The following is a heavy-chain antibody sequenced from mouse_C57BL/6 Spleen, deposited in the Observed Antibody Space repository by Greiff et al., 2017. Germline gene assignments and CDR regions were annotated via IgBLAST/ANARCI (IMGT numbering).Heavy chain of an antibody. J-gene: IGHJ2*01. D-gene: IGHD1-1*01. V-gene: IGHV5-9-1*02. CDR1: GFTFSSYA. CDR3: TREEIYYYGSSCFDY. CDR2: ISSGGDYI. Sequence: EVKLVESGEGLVKPGGSLKLSCAASGFTFSSYAMSWVRQTPEKRLEWVAYISSGGDYIYYADTVKGRFTISRDNARNTLYRQMSSLKSEDTTMYYCTREEIYYYGSSCFDYWGQGTTLTVSS.